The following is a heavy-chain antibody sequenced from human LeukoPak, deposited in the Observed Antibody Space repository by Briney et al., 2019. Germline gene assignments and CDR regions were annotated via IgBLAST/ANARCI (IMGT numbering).Heavy chain of an antibody. V-gene: IGHV3-21*06. CDR3: ARVAEAAAFDS. J-gene: IGHJ4*02. D-gene: IGHD6-13*01. Sequence: GGSLRLACAASAFTFSTYSINRVRQAPGKGLEWVSSISSNSRYIYYADSMRGRFTISRDNAKNSLYLQMNSLKPEDTAVYYCARVAEAAAFDSWGQGTLVTVSS. CDR2: ISSNSRYI. CDR1: AFTFSTYS.